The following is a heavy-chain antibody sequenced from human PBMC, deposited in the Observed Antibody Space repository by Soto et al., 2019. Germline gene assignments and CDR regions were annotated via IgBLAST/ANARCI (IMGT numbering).Heavy chain of an antibody. CDR2: ISGSGGST. Sequence: EVQLLESGGGLVQPGGSLRLSSAASGFTFSSYAMSWVRQAPGKGLEWVSAISGSGGSTYYADSVKGRFTISRDNSKNTLYLQMNSLRAEDTAVDYCATALTLGYCSGGSCNLDYWGQGTLVTVSS. CDR3: ATALTLGYCSGGSCNLDY. CDR1: GFTFSSYA. J-gene: IGHJ4*02. D-gene: IGHD2-15*01. V-gene: IGHV3-23*01.